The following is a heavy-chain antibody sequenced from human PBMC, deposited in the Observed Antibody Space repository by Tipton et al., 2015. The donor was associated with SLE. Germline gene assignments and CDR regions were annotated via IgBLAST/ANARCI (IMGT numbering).Heavy chain of an antibody. J-gene: IGHJ5*02. CDR2: FYYSGST. V-gene: IGHV4-59*11. CDR3: ARDSQGYCSGGRCYAGGWFDP. CDR1: GGSISSHY. D-gene: IGHD2-15*01. Sequence: TLSLTCTVSGGSISSHYWRWIRQPPWKGLEWIGYFYYSGSTNYNPSPKSRVSMSVDASKNQFSLKLTSVTAADTAVYYCARDSQGYCSGGRCYAGGWFDPWGQGTLVTVSS.